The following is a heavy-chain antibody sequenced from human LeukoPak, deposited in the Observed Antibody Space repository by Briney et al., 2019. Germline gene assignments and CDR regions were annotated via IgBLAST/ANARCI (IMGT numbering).Heavy chain of an antibody. CDR1: GFTFRVYA. Sequence: GGSLRLSCAASGFTFRVYAMTWVRQAPGKGLEWVPGISGSGSSTYSADSVKGRFTISRDNSNNTLYLQMNSLRAEDTALYYCAKAKITLIVVANPNSGALDIWGQGTMVTVSS. V-gene: IGHV3-23*01. CDR3: AKAKITLIVVANPNSGALDI. J-gene: IGHJ3*02. D-gene: IGHD3-22*01. CDR2: ISGSGSST.